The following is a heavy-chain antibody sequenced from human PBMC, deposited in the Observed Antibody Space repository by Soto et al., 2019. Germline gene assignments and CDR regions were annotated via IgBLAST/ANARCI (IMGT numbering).Heavy chain of an antibody. CDR3: ARGPRHSDAY. CDR1: GFTFSTSW. V-gene: IGHV3-7*05. Sequence: EVQLVESGGGLVQPGGSLKLSCSASGFTFSTSWMSWDRQAPGKGLEWVANIKQDGSEEYYVDSVKGRFTVSRDNAKNSLYLQMNSLRVEDTAVYFCARGPRHSDAYWGLGTLVTVSS. D-gene: IGHD5-18*01. CDR2: IKQDGSEE. J-gene: IGHJ4*02.